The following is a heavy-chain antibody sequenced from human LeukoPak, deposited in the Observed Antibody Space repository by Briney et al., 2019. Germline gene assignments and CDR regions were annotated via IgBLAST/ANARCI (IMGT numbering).Heavy chain of an antibody. CDR3: ARDLASDAFDI. Sequence: PGGSLRLSCAASGFTFSSYGMSWVRQAPGKGLEWVSHISSGSSTIYYADSVKGRFTISRDNAKNSLYLQMNSLRAEDTAVYHCARDLASDAFDIWGQGTMVTVSS. V-gene: IGHV3-48*04. J-gene: IGHJ3*02. CDR1: GFTFSSYG. CDR2: ISSGSSTI.